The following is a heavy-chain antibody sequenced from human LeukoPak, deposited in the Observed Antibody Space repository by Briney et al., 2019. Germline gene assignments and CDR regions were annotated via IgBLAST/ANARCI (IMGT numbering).Heavy chain of an antibody. V-gene: IGHV1-2*02. Sequence: ASVKVSCKASGYTFTGHYMHWVRQAPGQGLEWMGWINPNNGGTHYAQNFQGRVTMTRDTSINTAFMELSRLKSDDTAIYYCAREATVVAVGTAGINFDYWGQGTLVTVSS. J-gene: IGHJ4*02. D-gene: IGHD6-13*01. CDR1: GYTFTGHY. CDR3: AREATVVAVGTAGINFDY. CDR2: INPNNGGT.